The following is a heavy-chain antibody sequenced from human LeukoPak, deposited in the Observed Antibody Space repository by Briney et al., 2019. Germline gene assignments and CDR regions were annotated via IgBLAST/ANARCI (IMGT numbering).Heavy chain of an antibody. D-gene: IGHD6-6*01. J-gene: IGHJ6*03. CDR3: ARTWYTSSYYYYMDV. Sequence: SVKVSCKASGGTFSSYAISWVRQAPGQGLEWMGRIIPILGIANYAQKFQGRVTITADKSTSTAYMELSSLRSEDTAVYYCARTWYTSSYYYYMDVWGKGTAVTVSS. CDR2: IIPILGIA. CDR1: GGTFSSYA. V-gene: IGHV1-69*04.